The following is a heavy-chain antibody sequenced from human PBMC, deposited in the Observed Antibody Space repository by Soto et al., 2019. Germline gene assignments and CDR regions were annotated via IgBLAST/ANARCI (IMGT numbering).Heavy chain of an antibody. J-gene: IGHJ4*02. D-gene: IGHD4-4*01. Sequence: EVQLLESGGGLVQPGGSLRLSCAASGFIFNAYAMTWVLQAPGKGLEWVSAIGGSGGNTYYAASVKGRFTISRDNSKDTVDLEMNRLRVDDTAVYFCARVASDYINSADHWGQGILVTVSS. CDR3: ARVASDYINSADH. V-gene: IGHV3-23*01. CDR1: GFIFNAYA. CDR2: IGGSGGNT.